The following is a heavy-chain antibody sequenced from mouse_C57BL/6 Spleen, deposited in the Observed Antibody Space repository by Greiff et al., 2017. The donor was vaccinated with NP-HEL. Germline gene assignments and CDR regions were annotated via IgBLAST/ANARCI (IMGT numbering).Heavy chain of an antibody. V-gene: IGHV1-69*01. Sequence: QVQLQQPGAELVMPGASVKLSCKASGYTFTSYWMHWVKQRPGQGLEWIGEIDPSDSYTNYNQKFKGKSTLTVDKSSSTAYMQLSSLTSEDSAVYYCARGGLYYGTRDYWGQGTTLTVSS. D-gene: IGHD1-1*01. CDR1: GYTFTSYW. J-gene: IGHJ2*01. CDR2: IDPSDSYT. CDR3: ARGGLYYGTRDY.